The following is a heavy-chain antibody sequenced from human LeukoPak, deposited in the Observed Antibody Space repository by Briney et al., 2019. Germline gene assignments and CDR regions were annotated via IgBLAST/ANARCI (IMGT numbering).Heavy chain of an antibody. V-gene: IGHV4-39*01. CDR2: IYYSGST. CDR1: GGSISSSSYY. J-gene: IGHJ4*02. D-gene: IGHD2-8*01. Sequence: PSETLSLTCTVSGGSISSSSYYWGWIRQPPGKGLEWIGSIYYSGSTYYNPSLKSRVTISVDTSKNQFSLKLSSVTAADTAVYYCARHPGLMVRTFDYWGQGTLVTVSS. CDR3: ARHPGLMVRTFDY.